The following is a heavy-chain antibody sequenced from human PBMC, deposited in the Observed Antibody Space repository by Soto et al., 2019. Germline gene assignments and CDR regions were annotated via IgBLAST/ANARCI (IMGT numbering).Heavy chain of an antibody. J-gene: IGHJ4*02. CDR2: IYPGDSDT. D-gene: IGHD2-15*01. CDR3: ARGPLARGPIVVVVAAVDY. CDR1: GYSFTSYW. Sequence: GESLKISCKGSGYSFTSYWIGWVRQMPGKGLEWMGIIYPGDSDTRYSPPFQGQVTISADKSISTAYLQWSSLKASDTAMYYCARGPLARGPIVVVVAAVDYWGQGTLVTVSS. V-gene: IGHV5-51*01.